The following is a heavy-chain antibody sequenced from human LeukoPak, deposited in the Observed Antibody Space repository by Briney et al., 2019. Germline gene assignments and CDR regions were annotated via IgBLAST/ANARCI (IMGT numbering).Heavy chain of an antibody. J-gene: IGHJ3*02. V-gene: IGHV3-9*01. CDR3: ARDIRVDYYYYSSGYSGAFDI. CDR2: ISWNSGSI. D-gene: IGHD3-22*01. Sequence: QSGGSLRLSCAASGFTFDDYAMHWVRQAPGKGLEWVSGISWNSGSICYADSVNGRFIISRDNTKNLPYLQMNSTSAEATALYYCARDIRVDYYYYSSGYSGAFDIWGQGTMVTVSS. CDR1: GFTFDDYA.